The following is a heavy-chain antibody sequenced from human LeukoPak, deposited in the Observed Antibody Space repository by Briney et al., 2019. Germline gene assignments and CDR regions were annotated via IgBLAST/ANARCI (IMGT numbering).Heavy chain of an antibody. CDR1: GFTFSTYT. CDR3: ARDQGRP. J-gene: IGHJ5*02. CDR2: ITGNSHYI. Sequence: GGSLRLSCAAPGFTFSTYTMSWVRQAPGKGLEWVSSITGNSHYIYYADSVKGRFNISRDNAQNSLFLQMNSLRDEDTAVYYCARDQGRPWGQGTLVTVSS. V-gene: IGHV3-21*01.